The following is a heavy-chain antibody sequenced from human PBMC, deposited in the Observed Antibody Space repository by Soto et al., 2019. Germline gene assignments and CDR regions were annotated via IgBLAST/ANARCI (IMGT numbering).Heavy chain of an antibody. CDR2: INTDETRT. V-gene: IGHV3-74*01. Sequence: DVQLVESGGGLVQPGGSLRLSCAASGFSFSNYWMHWVRQAPGKGLVWVSHINTDETRTTYAESVKGRFTIFRDNAKKTVYLQMSSLRAEDTAVYYCARESVNSIFGVDISYGMDVWGQGTSVTVSS. CDR1: GFSFSNYW. CDR3: ARESVNSIFGVDISYGMDV. D-gene: IGHD3-3*01. J-gene: IGHJ6*02.